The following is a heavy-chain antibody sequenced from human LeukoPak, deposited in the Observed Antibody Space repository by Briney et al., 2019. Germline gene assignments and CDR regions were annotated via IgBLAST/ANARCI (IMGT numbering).Heavy chain of an antibody. D-gene: IGHD6-19*01. CDR3: ARSSGWTHFDY. V-gene: IGHV1-8*01. J-gene: IGHJ4*02. CDR2: MNPNSGNT. Sequence: ASVKVSCKASGYTFTRYDINWVRQATGQGREWMGWMNPNSGNTGYAQKFQGRVTITRSSSENTAFMELSRLRSEDTAVYYCARSSGWTHFDYWGQGTLVSVSS. CDR1: GYTFTRYD.